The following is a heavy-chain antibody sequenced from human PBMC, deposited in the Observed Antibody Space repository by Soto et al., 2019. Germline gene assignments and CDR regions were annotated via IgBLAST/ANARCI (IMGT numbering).Heavy chain of an antibody. CDR1: EATPANLA. V-gene: IGHV1-69*01. J-gene: IGHJ6*02. CDR2: IIPVFGIV. Sequence: VQLGKSGPKLKNLGSWVRAPAKALEATPANLAFAWVRQAPGKGLDWMGGIIPVFGIVKYAQNLEGRVTITADESTNTAYMELSSLRYEDRAVYYCASGRIVVVGSRAYYGMDVWGQGTTVTVSS. D-gene: IGHD6-19*01. CDR3: ASGRIVVVGSRAYYGMDV.